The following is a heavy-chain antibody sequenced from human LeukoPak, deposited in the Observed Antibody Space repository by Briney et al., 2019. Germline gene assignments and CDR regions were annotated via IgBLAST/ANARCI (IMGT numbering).Heavy chain of an antibody. V-gene: IGHV3-53*01. CDR3: ARDDYGDYHDY. J-gene: IGHJ4*02. CDR1: GFTVSSNY. D-gene: IGHD4-17*01. Sequence: GGSLRLSWAASGFTVSSNYMSWVRQAPGKGLEWVSVIYSGGSTYFADSVKGRFTISRDNAKNSLYLQMNSLRAEDTAVYYCARDDYGDYHDYWGQGTLVTVSS. CDR2: IYSGGST.